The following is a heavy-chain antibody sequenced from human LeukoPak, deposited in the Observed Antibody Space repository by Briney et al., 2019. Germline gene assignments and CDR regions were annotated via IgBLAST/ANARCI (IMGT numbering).Heavy chain of an antibody. CDR1: GFTFSSYE. CDR2: ISSSSSYI. Sequence: GGSLRLSCAASGFTFSSYEMNWVRQAPGKGLEWVSSISSSSSYIYYADSVKGRFTISRDNAKNSLYLQMNSLRAEDTAVYYCARDYYGSGSFDYWGQGTLVTVSS. J-gene: IGHJ4*02. V-gene: IGHV3-21*01. CDR3: ARDYYGSGSFDY. D-gene: IGHD3-10*01.